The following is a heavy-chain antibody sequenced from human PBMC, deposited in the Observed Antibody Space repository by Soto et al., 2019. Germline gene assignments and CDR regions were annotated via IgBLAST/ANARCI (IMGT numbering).Heavy chain of an antibody. Sequence: SETLSLTCSVSGASISSFNWNWVRQPAGKGPEWVGRLNIAGTINYNPSLKSRITMSMDTSKNQISLHLRSVTAADTAIYYCARDRGEYTSSWFWYFSHWGHGTLVTV. V-gene: IGHV4-4*07. J-gene: IGHJ2*01. CDR2: LNIAGTI. D-gene: IGHD6-13*01. CDR3: ARDRGEYTSSWFWYFSH. CDR1: GASISSFN.